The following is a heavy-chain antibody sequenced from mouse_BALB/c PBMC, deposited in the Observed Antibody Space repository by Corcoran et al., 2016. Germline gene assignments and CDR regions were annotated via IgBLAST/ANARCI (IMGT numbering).Heavy chain of an antibody. D-gene: IGHD2-3*01. CDR1: GYTFTSYV. J-gene: IGHJ2*01. CDR3: ADGYDY. Sequence: VQLQQSGPELVKPGASVKMSCKASGYTFTSYVMHWVKQRPGQGLEWIGWIFPGSGNTKYNEKFKGKATLTADTSSSTAYMQLSSLTSEDSSVYFCADGYDYWGQGTTLTVSS. V-gene: IGHV1-66*01. CDR2: IFPGSGNT.